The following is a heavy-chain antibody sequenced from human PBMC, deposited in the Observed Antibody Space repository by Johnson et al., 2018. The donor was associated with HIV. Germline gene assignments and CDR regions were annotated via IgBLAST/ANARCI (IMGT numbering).Heavy chain of an antibody. CDR3: AKDSDAFDI. Sequence: VQLVESGGGLIQPGGSLRLSCAASGFIVSSKHMSWVRQAPGKGLEWVSGISGSGGSTYYADSVKGRFTISRDNSKNTLYLQMNSLRAEDTAVYYCAKDSDAFDIWGQGTMVTVSS. J-gene: IGHJ3*02. V-gene: IGHV3-66*03. CDR1: GFIVSSKH. CDR2: SGSGGST.